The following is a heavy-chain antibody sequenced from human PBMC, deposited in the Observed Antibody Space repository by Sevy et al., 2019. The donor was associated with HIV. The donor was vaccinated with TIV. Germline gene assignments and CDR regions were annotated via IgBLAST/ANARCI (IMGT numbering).Heavy chain of an antibody. CDR3: VTEWD. D-gene: IGHD1-26*01. CDR1: GYTFTGYY. J-gene: IGHJ3*01. V-gene: IGHV1-2*06. Sequence: ASVKVSCKASGYTFTGYYIHWVRQAPGQGLEWMGRINPTSGGTNYAQKFQGRVTMTRDTSISTAYMDLSRLKSDDTAVYYCVTEWDWGQGTMVTVSS. CDR2: INPTSGGT.